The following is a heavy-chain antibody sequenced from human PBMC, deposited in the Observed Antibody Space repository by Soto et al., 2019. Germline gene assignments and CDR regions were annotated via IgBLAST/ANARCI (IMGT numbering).Heavy chain of an antibody. CDR1: GFTFDDYT. Sequence: GGSLRLSCAASGFTFDDYTMHWVRQAPGKGLEWVSLISWDGGSTYYADSVKGRFTISRDNSKNSLYLQMNSLRTEDTALYYCAKGSPSSWFPNYYYYGMDVWGQGTTVTVSS. J-gene: IGHJ6*02. CDR3: AKGSPSSWFPNYYYYGMDV. V-gene: IGHV3-43*01. D-gene: IGHD6-13*01. CDR2: ISWDGGST.